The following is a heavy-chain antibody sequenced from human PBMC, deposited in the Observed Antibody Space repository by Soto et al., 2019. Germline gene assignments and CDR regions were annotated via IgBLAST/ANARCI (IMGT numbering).Heavy chain of an antibody. CDR3: VRGAASVGPFDR. CDR2: INAGNGDT. V-gene: IGHV1-3*01. CDR1: GYTFTNYA. J-gene: IGHJ4*02. Sequence: ASVKVSCKASGYTFTNYAIHWVRQAPGQRLEWMGWINAGNGDTRYSQNLEDRVTIIRDASASTAYMELNSLISEDTAEYYCVRGAASVGPFDRGGQGPLVTVPS. D-gene: IGHD3-9*01.